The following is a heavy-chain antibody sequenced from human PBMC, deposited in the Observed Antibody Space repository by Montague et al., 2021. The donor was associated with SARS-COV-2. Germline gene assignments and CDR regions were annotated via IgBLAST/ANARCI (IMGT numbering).Heavy chain of an antibody. CDR2: IHYSGST. Sequence: TRSLTCTVSGGSISSGGYYWSWIRQHPGRGLEWIGYIHYSGSTYYNPSLKSRVTISVGTSKNQLSLRLSAVTAADTAVYYCARQPTLEYCGGDCYLDAFDIWGQGTLVTVSS. J-gene: IGHJ3*02. CDR3: ARQPTLEYCGGDCYLDAFDI. D-gene: IGHD2-21*02. CDR1: GGSISSGGYY. V-gene: IGHV4-31*03.